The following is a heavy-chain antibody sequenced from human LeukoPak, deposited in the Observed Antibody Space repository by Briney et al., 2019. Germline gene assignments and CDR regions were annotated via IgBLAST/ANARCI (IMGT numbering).Heavy chain of an antibody. Sequence: GGSLRLSCAASGFTFDDYAMHWVRQAPGKGLEWVSLISADGTIYYADSVRGRSTISRDNNKNSLYLQMNSLRTEDTALYYCAKDLGYSSSPDFWGQGTLVTVSS. CDR2: ISADGTI. V-gene: IGHV3-43*02. CDR3: AKDLGYSSSPDF. J-gene: IGHJ4*02. CDR1: GFTFDDYA. D-gene: IGHD6-13*01.